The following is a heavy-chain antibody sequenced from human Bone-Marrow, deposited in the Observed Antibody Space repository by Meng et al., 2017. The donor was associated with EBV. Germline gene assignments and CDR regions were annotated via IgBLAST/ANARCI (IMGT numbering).Heavy chain of an antibody. CDR1: GGSISSSNW. J-gene: IGHJ2*01. CDR3: ARYAVVVVAAPYWYFDL. Sequence: VHLRRSGPGLVKPSGPLFLTCAVSGGSISSSNWCSWFRQPPGKGLEWIGEIYHSGSTNYNPSLKSRVTISVDKSKNQFSLKLSSVTAADTAVYYCARYAVVVVAAPYWYFDLWGRGTLVTVSS. D-gene: IGHD2-15*01. V-gene: IGHV4-4*02. CDR2: IYHSGST.